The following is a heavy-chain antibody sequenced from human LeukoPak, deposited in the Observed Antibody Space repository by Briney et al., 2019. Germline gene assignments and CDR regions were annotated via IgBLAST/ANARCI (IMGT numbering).Heavy chain of an antibody. CDR3: ARGGYSYGLPLGY. CDR2: IIPIFGTA. V-gene: IGHV1-69*01. J-gene: IGHJ4*02. CDR1: GGTFSSYA. D-gene: IGHD5-18*01. Sequence: SVKVSCKASGGTFSSYAISWVRQAPGPGLEWMGGIIPIFGTANYAQTFQGRVTITADESTSTAYMELSSLRSEDTAVYYCARGGYSYGLPLGYWGQGTLVTVSS.